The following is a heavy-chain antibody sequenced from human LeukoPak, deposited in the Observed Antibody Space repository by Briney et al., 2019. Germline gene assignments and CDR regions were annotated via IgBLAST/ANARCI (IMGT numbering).Heavy chain of an antibody. CDR1: GFTFSSYS. CDR3: ARDREGYCSGGRCTNFDY. V-gene: IGHV3-21*01. CDR2: ISGSSSYI. D-gene: IGHD2-15*01. J-gene: IGHJ4*02. Sequence: PGGSLRLSCAASGFTFSSYSMNWVRQAPGKGLEWVSSISGSSSYIYYADSLRGRFTISRDNAKNSLYLQMNSLRAEDTAVYYCARDREGYCSGGRCTNFDYWGQGTLVTVSS.